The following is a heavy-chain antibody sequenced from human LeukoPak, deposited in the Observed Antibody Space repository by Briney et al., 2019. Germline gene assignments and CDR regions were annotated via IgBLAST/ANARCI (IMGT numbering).Heavy chain of an antibody. D-gene: IGHD6-13*01. Sequence: SETLSLTCTVSGGSISSSSYYWGWIRQPPGKGLEWIGSIYYSGSTYYNPSLKSRVTISVDTSKNQFSLKLSSVTAADTAVYYCARGGSWYYWFDPWGQGTLVTVSS. J-gene: IGHJ5*02. CDR1: GGSISSSSYY. CDR2: IYYSGST. V-gene: IGHV4-39*07. CDR3: ARGGSWYYWFDP.